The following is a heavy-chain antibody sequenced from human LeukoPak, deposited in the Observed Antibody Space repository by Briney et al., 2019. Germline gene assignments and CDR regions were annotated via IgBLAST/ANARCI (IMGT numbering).Heavy chain of an antibody. D-gene: IGHD5-12*01. CDR1: GFTFGGYW. V-gene: IGHV3-74*01. CDR3: ARVGAIVARLPHFDN. CDR2: INSDGSRT. J-gene: IGHJ4*02. Sequence: PGGSLRLSCAASGFTFGGYWMHWVRQAPGKGLVWVSRINSDGSRTSYADSAKGRFTVSRDNAKNTLYLQMNSLRAEDTAVYYCARVGAIVARLPHFDNWGQGTLVTVSS.